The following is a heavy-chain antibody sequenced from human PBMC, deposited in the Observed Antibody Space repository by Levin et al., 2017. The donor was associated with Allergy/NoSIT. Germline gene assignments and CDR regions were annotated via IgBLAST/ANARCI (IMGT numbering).Heavy chain of an antibody. V-gene: IGHV4-39*07. CDR1: GGSISSSSYY. CDR2: IYYSGST. D-gene: IGHD3-3*01. CDR3: AREAQEEWLVRPRYYFDY. J-gene: IGHJ4*02. Sequence: SETLSLTCTVSGGSISSSSYYWGWIRQPPGKGLEWIGSIYYSGSTYYNPSLKSRVTISVDTSKNQFSLKLSSVTAADTAVYYCAREAQEEWLVRPRYYFDYWGQGTLVTVSS.